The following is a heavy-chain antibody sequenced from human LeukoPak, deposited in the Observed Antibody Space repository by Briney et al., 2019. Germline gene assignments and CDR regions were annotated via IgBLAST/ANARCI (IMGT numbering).Heavy chain of an antibody. CDR3: ARYCSSTSCYPYYYYYGMDV. J-gene: IGHJ6*02. D-gene: IGHD2-2*01. Sequence: GSSVKVSCKASGGTFSSYAISWVRQAPGQGLEWMGRIIPILGIANYAQKLQGRVTMTTDTSTSTAYMELRSLRSDNTAVYYCARYCSSTSCYPYYYYYGMDVWGQGTTVTVSS. CDR2: IIPILGIA. V-gene: IGHV1-69*04. CDR1: GGTFSSYA.